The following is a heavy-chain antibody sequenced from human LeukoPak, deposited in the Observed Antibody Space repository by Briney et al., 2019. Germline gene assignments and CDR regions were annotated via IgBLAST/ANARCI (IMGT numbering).Heavy chain of an antibody. D-gene: IGHD6-19*01. V-gene: IGHV1-2*02. CDR1: VYTFTGYY. CDR2: INPNSGGT. CDR3: ARARESSGWPAN. Sequence: ASVRVSCKASVYTFTGYYMHWVRQAPGQGLEWMGWINPNSGGTNYAQKFQGRVTMTRATSISTAYMELSRLRSDDTAVYYCARARESSGWPANWGQGTLVTVSS. J-gene: IGHJ4*02.